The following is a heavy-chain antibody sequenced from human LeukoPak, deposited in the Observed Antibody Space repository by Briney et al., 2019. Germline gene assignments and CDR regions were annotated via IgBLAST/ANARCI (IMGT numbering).Heavy chain of an antibody. V-gene: IGHV3-53*01. J-gene: IGHJ3*02. Sequence: GGSLRLSCAASGFTVSSNYMSWVRQAPGKGLEWVSITYSDVNTNYSDSVQRPFTISRDNSKNTLSLQMNSLRAEDTAVYYCARKNDLFNAAFDIWGQGTVVTVSS. CDR1: GFTVSSNY. D-gene: IGHD2/OR15-2a*01. CDR3: ARKNDLFNAAFDI. CDR2: TYSDVNT.